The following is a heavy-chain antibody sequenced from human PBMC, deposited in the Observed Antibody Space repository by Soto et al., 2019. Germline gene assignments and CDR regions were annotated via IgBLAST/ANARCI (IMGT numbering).Heavy chain of an antibody. CDR2: IIPMFPAA. D-gene: IGHD2-21*02. Sequence: GASVKVSCKASGGTLSNHAISWVRQAPGQGLEWVGGIIPMFPAADYAQRFQGRVTITADDSTTTVYMELSGLRSEDTAMYYCTRDHATDCGGDCYRYFYYGMDVWGQGTTVTVSS. J-gene: IGHJ6*02. CDR1: GGTLSNHA. V-gene: IGHV1-69*13. CDR3: TRDHATDCGGDCYRYFYYGMDV.